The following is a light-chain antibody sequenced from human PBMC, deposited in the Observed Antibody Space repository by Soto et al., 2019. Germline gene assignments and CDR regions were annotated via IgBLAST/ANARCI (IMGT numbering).Light chain of an antibody. CDR3: SSFTSSGPWV. V-gene: IGLV2-14*01. CDR1: SSDVGGYNY. J-gene: IGLJ3*02. CDR2: DVS. Sequence: QSALTQPASVSGSPGQSITISCTGTSSDVGGYNYVSWYQQHPGKAPKLMIYDVSNRPSGVSDRFSGSKSGNTASLTISGLQAEDEGDYYCSSFTSSGPWVFGGGTQLTVL.